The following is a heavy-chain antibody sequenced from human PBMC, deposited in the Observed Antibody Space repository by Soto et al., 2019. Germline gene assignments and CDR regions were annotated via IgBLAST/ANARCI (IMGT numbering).Heavy chain of an antibody. CDR3: VSDYVVSNASDI. D-gene: IGHD4-17*01. CDR1: GFTFSSYA. J-gene: IGHJ3*02. Sequence: QVQLVESGGGVVQPGRSLRLSCAASGFTFSSYAMHWVRQAPGKGLEWVAVISYDGSNKYYADSVKGRFTISRDNSKNTLYLQMNSLRAEDTAVYYCVSDYVVSNASDIWGQGTMVTVSS. V-gene: IGHV3-30-3*01. CDR2: ISYDGSNK.